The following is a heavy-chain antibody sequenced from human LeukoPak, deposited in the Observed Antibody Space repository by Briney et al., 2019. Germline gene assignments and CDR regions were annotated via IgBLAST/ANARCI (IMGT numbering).Heavy chain of an antibody. CDR3: AREKIPALVFDP. J-gene: IGHJ5*02. Sequence: GGSLRLSCAASGFPFSSYEMHWLRQAPGKGLEWVAHISGSSGNILYSDSVKGRFSVSRDNASNVLYLQMNSLRVEDTAVYYCAREKIPALVFDPWGQGTLVAVSP. V-gene: IGHV3-48*03. CDR2: ISGSSGNI. D-gene: IGHD6-13*01. CDR1: GFPFSSYE.